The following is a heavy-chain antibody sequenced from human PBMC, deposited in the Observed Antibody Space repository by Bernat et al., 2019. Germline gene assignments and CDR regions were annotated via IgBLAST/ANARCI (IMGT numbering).Heavy chain of an antibody. D-gene: IGHD3-3*01. Sequence: EVQLVESGGGLVKPGGSLRLSCAASGFTFSNAWMNWVRQAPGKGLEWVGRIKSKTDDGTTDYAAPVKGRFTISRDDSKNTLYLQMNSLKTEDTAVYYCTTYYDFWSGYLYAFDIWGQGTMVTVSS. J-gene: IGHJ3*02. V-gene: IGHV3-15*07. CDR3: TTYYDFWSGYLYAFDI. CDR2: IKSKTDDGTT. CDR1: GFTFSNAW.